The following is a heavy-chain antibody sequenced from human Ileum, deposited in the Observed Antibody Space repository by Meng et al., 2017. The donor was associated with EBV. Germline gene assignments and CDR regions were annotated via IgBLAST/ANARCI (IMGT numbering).Heavy chain of an antibody. CDR1: GGSFNDYD. J-gene: IGHJ5*02. CDR3: ARYGRCNGNSFYCFDP. D-gene: IGHD4-23*01. V-gene: IGHV4-34*01. CDR2: IDQSGYT. Sequence: QVRPEQGGTGLLKPSETLPLPCAVYGGSFNDYDWHWLRQPPGKGLEWIGEIDQSGYTKFNPSLSSRATISRDTSNNQFSLRLNSVTAADTALYYCARYGRCNGNSFYCFDPWGQGTLVTVSS.